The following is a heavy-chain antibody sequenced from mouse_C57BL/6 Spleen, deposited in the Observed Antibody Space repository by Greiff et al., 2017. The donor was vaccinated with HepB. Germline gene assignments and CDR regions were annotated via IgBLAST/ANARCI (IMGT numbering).Heavy chain of an antibody. V-gene: IGHV1-59*01. CDR3: ARDGNYV. CDR2: IDPSDSYT. CDR1: GYTFTSYW. Sequence: QVQLQQPGAELVRPGTSVKLSCKASGYTFTSYWMHWVKQRPGQGLEWIGVIDPSDSYTNYNQKFKGKATLTVDTSSSTAYMQLSSLTSEDSAVYYCARDGNYVWGQGTSVTVSS. D-gene: IGHD2-1*01. J-gene: IGHJ4*01.